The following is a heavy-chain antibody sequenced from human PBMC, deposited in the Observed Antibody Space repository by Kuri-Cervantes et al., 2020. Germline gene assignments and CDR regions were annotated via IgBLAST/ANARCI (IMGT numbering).Heavy chain of an antibody. Sequence: GGSLRLSCAASGFTFSSYAMSWVRQAPGKGLEWVSAISGSGGSTYYAESVEGRFTISRDNAKNSLHLQMDSLRAEDTAVYFCARCLWRGYNLFDYWGQGTLVTVSS. J-gene: IGHJ4*02. CDR1: GFTFSSYA. CDR2: ISGSGGST. V-gene: IGHV3-23*01. D-gene: IGHD3-3*01. CDR3: ARCLWRGYNLFDY.